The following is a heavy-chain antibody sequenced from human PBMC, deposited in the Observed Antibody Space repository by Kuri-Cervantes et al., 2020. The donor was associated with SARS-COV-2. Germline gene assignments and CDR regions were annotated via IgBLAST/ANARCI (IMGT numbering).Heavy chain of an antibody. D-gene: IGHD3-22*01. Sequence: GGSLRLSCAASGFTFSSYGMHWVRQAPGKGLEWVAFIRYDGSNKYYADSMKGRFTISRDNSKNTLYLQMNSLTAEDTAVYYCARDALDYYDSSLDYWGQGTLVTVSS. V-gene: IGHV3-30*02. J-gene: IGHJ4*02. CDR1: GFTFSSYG. CDR3: ARDALDYYDSSLDY. CDR2: IRYDGSNK.